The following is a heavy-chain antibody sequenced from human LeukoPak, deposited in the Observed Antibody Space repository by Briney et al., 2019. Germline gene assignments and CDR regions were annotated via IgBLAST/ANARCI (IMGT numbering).Heavy chain of an antibody. CDR2: ISSSGSFI. Sequence: GGFLRLSCAASGFTFSSYAMSWIRQAPGKGLEWVSHISSSGSFIYYADSVKGRFTISRDNTKNSLDLQMNSLRVVDTAIYYCARAGGGGYSYGLDYWGQGILVTVSS. CDR1: GFTFSSYA. J-gene: IGHJ4*02. V-gene: IGHV3-11*04. D-gene: IGHD5-18*01. CDR3: ARAGGGGYSYGLDY.